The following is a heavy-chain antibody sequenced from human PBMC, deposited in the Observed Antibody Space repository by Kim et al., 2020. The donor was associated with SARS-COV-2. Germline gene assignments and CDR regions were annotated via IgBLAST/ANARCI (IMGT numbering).Heavy chain of an antibody. CDR2: IYYSGST. V-gene: IGHV4-39*01. CDR1: GGSITSGDYY. CDR3: ASQYYDPLRRFDP. Sequence: SETLSLTCTVSGGSITSGDYYWGWIRQPPGKGLEWIGTIYYSGSTYYNPSLKSRVTISVDTSTNQFSLNLSSVTAADTAVYYCASQYYDPLRRFDPWGQGSLVTVST. D-gene: IGHD3-9*01. J-gene: IGHJ5*02.